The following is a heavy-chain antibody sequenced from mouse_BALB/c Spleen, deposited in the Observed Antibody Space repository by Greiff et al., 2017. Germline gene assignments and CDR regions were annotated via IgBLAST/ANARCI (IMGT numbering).Heavy chain of an antibody. CDR1: GYSITSGYY. Sequence: EVQLVESGPGLVKPSQSLSLTCSVTGYSITSGYYWNWIRQFPGNKLEWMGYISYDGSNNYNPSLKNRISITRDTSKNQFFLKLNSVTTEDTATYYCARESYETLAYWGQGTLVTVSA. CDR3: ARESYETLAY. J-gene: IGHJ3*01. D-gene: IGHD1-1*01. V-gene: IGHV3-6*02. CDR2: ISYDGSN.